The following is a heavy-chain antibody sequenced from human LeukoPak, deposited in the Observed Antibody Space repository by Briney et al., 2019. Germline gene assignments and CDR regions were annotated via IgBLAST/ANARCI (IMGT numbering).Heavy chain of an antibody. CDR2: ISISSTYI. J-gene: IGHJ6*03. CDR1: GFIFSSYG. V-gene: IGHV3-21*01. CDR3: ARDLSYYESSGYNRGVDYMDV. D-gene: IGHD3-22*01. Sequence: GGSLRLSCAASGFIFSSYGMNWVRQAPGKGLEWVSSISISSTYIYYADSLKGRFTISRDNAKNSLYLQMNSLRAEDTAVYYCARDLSYYESSGYNRGVDYMDVWGKGTTVTVSS.